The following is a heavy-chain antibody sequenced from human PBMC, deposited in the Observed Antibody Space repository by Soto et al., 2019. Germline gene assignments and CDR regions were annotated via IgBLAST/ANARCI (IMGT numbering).Heavy chain of an antibody. Sequence: SETLSLTCTVSGGSISSYYWSWIRQPPGKGLEWIGYIYYSGSTNYNPSLKSRVTISVDTSKNQFSLKRSSVTAADTAVYYCARIGFSSRWYNNWFDPWGQGTLGTVSS. J-gene: IGHJ5*02. CDR2: IYYSGST. CDR1: GGSISSYY. V-gene: IGHV4-59*01. D-gene: IGHD6-13*01. CDR3: ARIGFSSRWYNNWFDP.